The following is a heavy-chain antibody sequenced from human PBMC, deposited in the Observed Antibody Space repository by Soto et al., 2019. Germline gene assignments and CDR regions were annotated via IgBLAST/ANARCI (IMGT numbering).Heavy chain of an antibody. J-gene: IGHJ5*02. CDR2: IDPTNSYI. Sequence: GESLKISWQGSGYTFTTYWITWVRHMPGKGLEWMGRIDPTNSYITYNPSFQCHVTISANKSISTAYLHWSSLKASDTAMYYCARIDFGVVTSFSWFDTWGMGLLVAVCS. CDR1: GYTFTTYW. V-gene: IGHV5-10-1*01. CDR3: ARIDFGVVTSFSWFDT. D-gene: IGHD3-3*01.